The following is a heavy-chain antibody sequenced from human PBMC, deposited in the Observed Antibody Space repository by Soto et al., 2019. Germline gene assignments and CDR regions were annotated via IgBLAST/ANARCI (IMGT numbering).Heavy chain of an antibody. CDR2: IIPTFGTA. Sequence: QVQLVQSGAEMREPGSSVKVSCKASGGTFSSSAINWLRQAPGQGPEWMGGIIPTFGTANYIEKFRGRVTITADTSTSTAYMEVSSLTSEVTAMYFCARSEKAGPRGFDIWGQGTMVTVSS. D-gene: IGHD1-7*01. V-gene: IGHV1-69*06. CDR1: GGTFSSSA. J-gene: IGHJ3*02. CDR3: ARSEKAGPRGFDI.